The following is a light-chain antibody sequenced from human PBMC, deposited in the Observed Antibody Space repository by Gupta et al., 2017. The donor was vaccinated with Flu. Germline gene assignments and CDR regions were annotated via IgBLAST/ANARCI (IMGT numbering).Light chain of an antibody. CDR1: ESVGNY. CDR3: QQSYITPRT. J-gene: IGKJ1*01. CDR2: DAS. V-gene: IGKV1-39*01. Sequence: PSSLSASVGDRVTVTCRASESVGNYLNWYQQKVGKPPKLLIFDASTLHSGVPSRFSGSRSGTDFTLTISSLQPEDFATYYCQQSYITPRTFGPGTKVEIK.